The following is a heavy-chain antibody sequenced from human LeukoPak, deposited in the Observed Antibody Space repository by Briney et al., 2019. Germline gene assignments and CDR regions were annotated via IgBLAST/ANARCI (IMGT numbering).Heavy chain of an antibody. CDR2: MNPNSGNT. V-gene: IGHV1-8*03. CDR3: ARDSYGLGYCSGGSCYSHWYFDL. D-gene: IGHD2-15*01. Sequence: ASVKVSCKTSGYTFTGYYMHWVRQAPGQGLEWMGWMNPNSGNTGYAQKFQGRVTITRNTSISTAYMELSSLRSEDTAVYYCARDSYGLGYCSGGSCYSHWYFDLWGRGTLVTVSS. J-gene: IGHJ2*01. CDR1: GYTFTGYY.